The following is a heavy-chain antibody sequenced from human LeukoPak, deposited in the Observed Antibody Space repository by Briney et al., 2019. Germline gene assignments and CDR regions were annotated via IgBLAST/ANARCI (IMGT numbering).Heavy chain of an antibody. V-gene: IGHV4-38-2*02. CDR1: GYSISSGYY. Sequence: SETLSLTCTVSGYSISSGYYWGWIRQPPGKGLEWIGSIYHSGSTYYNPSLKSRVTISVDTSKNQFSLKLSSVTAADTAVYYCARGFVDYYGSGSPDAFDIWGQGTMVTVSS. CDR3: ARGFVDYYGSGSPDAFDI. D-gene: IGHD3-10*01. J-gene: IGHJ3*02. CDR2: IYHSGST.